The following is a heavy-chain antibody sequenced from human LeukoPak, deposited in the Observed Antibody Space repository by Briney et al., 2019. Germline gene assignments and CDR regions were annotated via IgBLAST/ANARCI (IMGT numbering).Heavy chain of an antibody. D-gene: IGHD1-1*01. CDR1: GGSFSGYY. CDR2: INHSGST. J-gene: IGHJ3*02. V-gene: IGHV4-34*01. CDR3: ARGWNDAITAMASDAFDI. Sequence: KTSETLSLTCAVYGGSFSGYYWSWIRQPPGKGLEWIGEINHSGSTNYNPSLKSRVTISVDTSKNQFSLKLSSVTAADTAVYYCARGWNDAITAMASDAFDIWGQGTMVTVSS.